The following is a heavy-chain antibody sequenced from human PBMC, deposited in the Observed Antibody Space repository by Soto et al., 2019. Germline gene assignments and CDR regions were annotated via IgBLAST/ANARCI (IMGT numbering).Heavy chain of an antibody. J-gene: IGHJ5*02. CDR2: INHSGST. D-gene: IGHD6-6*01. V-gene: IGHV4-34*01. CDR3: ATRRIAARRDWFEP. CDR1: GGSFSGYY. Sequence: SETLSLTCAVYGGSFSGYYWSWIRQPPGKGLEWIGEINHSGSTNYNPSLKSRVTISVDTSKNQFSLKLSSVTAADTAVYYCATRRIAARRDWFEPWGQGTLVTVSS.